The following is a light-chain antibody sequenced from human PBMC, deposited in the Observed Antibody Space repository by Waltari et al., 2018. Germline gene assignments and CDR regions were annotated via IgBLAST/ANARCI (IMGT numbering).Light chain of an antibody. J-gene: IGKJ2*01. CDR2: KAS. Sequence: DIQMTQSPSTLSASVGDRVTITCRAIQSISSWLAWYQQKPGKAPKLLIYKASSLESGVPSRFSGSGSGTEFTLTISSLQPDDFATYYCQQYNSYRYTFGQGTKLEIK. V-gene: IGKV1-5*03. CDR3: QQYNSYRYT. CDR1: QSISSW.